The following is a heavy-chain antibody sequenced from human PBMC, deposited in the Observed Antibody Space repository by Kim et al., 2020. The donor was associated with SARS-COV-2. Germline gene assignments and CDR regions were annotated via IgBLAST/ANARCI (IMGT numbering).Heavy chain of an antibody. V-gene: IGHV7-4-1*02. D-gene: IGHD3-22*01. J-gene: IGHJ5*02. CDR1: GYTFTSRV. CDR2: IDTATGTP. Sequence: ASVKVSCKASGYTFTSRVINWLRQAPGQGLEWMGWIDTATGTPAYAQGFTGRFVFSLDTSVTTAYLQISSLKAEDTAVYFCAGGTYIRGYDYVSWFDPWGRGTLDTVSS. CDR3: AGGTYIRGYDYVSWFDP.